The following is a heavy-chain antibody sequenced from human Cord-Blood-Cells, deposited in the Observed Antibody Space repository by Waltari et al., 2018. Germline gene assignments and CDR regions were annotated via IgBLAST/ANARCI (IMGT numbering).Heavy chain of an antibody. J-gene: IGHJ3*02. D-gene: IGHD3-16*01. CDR1: GGSISSYY. CDR2: IYYSGST. V-gene: IGHV4-59*08. CDR3: ARSHTRGDAFDI. Sequence: QVQLQESGPGLVKPSETLSLTCTVSGGSISSYYWSWIRQPPGKGLEWIGYIYYSGSTNSNPSLKSRVTISVDTSKNQFSLKLSSVTAADTAGYYCARSHTRGDAFDIWGQGTMVTVSS.